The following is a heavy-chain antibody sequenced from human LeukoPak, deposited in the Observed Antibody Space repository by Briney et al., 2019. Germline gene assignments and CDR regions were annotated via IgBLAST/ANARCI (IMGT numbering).Heavy chain of an antibody. J-gene: IGHJ4*02. CDR1: GFTVSSTH. V-gene: IGHV3-53*01. CDR2: LYGGGST. D-gene: IGHD4-17*01. CDR3: ARDKNDYGDYFFGY. Sequence: GGSLRLSCAASGFTVSSTHLSWVRQAPGKGLEWVSILYGGGSTYYADSVRGRFTLSRDNVKNTLYLQMNNLRAEDTAVYYCARDKNDYGDYFFGYWGQGTLVTVSS.